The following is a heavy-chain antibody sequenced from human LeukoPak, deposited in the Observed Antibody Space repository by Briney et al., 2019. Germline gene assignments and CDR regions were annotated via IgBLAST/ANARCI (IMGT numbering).Heavy chain of an antibody. J-gene: IGHJ4*02. D-gene: IGHD6-19*01. CDR1: GFTFSSYS. CDR3: ASSTDSRGLDY. Sequence: GGSLRLSCAASGFTFSSYSMNWVRQAPGKGLEWVSSISSSSSYIYYADSVKGRFTISRDNAKNSLYLQMISLRAEDAAVYYCASSTDSRGLDYWGQGTLVTVSS. CDR2: ISSSSSYI. V-gene: IGHV3-21*01.